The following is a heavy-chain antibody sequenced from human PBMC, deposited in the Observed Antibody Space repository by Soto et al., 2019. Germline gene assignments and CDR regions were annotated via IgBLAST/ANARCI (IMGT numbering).Heavy chain of an antibody. CDR2: ISAYNGNT. CDR3: ARSIAVAGYFDY. V-gene: IGHV1-18*01. J-gene: IGHJ4*02. D-gene: IGHD6-19*01. Sequence: ASVKVSCKASGYTFTSYGISWVRQAPGQGLEWMGWISAYNGNTNYAQKLQGRVTMTTDTSTSTAYMELRSLRSDDTAVYYCARSIAVAGYFDYWGQGIRVTVSS. CDR1: GYTFTSYG.